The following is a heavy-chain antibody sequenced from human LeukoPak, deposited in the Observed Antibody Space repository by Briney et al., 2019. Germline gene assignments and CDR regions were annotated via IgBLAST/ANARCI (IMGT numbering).Heavy chain of an antibody. CDR1: GFTFSSYS. CDR2: ISSSSSYI. D-gene: IGHD6-19*01. J-gene: IGHJ4*02. CDR3: ARLSNNSGWFSLDY. Sequence: PGGSLRLSCAASGFTFSSYSMNWVRQAPGKGLEWVSSISSSSSYIYYADSVKGRFTISRDNAKNSLYLQMNSLRAEDTAVYYCARLSNNSGWFSLDYWGQGTLVTVSS. V-gene: IGHV3-21*01.